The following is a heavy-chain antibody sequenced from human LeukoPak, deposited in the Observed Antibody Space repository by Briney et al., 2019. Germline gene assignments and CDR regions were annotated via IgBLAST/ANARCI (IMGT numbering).Heavy chain of an antibody. CDR2: ISGSSNRI. V-gene: IGHV3-48*01. CDR3: ARVYHSSSGRAIDY. D-gene: IGHD6-6*01. J-gene: IGHJ4*02. CDR1: GFSFGSYS. Sequence: PGGSLRLTCVASGFSFGSYSMNWVRQAPGKGLKWVSYISGSSNRIFYADSVKGRFTISRDNAENSLYLQMNSLRAEDTAVYYCARVYHSSSGRAIDYWGRGTLVTVSS.